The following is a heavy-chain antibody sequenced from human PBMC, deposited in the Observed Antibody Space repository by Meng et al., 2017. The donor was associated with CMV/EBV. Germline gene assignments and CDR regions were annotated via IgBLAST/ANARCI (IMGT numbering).Heavy chain of an antibody. D-gene: IGHD2-2*01. CDR1: GFTFSSYW. Sequence: GESLKISWAASGFTFSSYWMSWVRQAPGTGLEWVANIKQGGSEKYYVDSVKGRFTISRDNAKNSLYLQINSLRAEDTAVYYCANDSPGGCSSTSCYQRPHKGGYYYGMDVWGQGTTVTVSS. CDR3: ANDSPGGCSSTSCYQRPHKGGYYYGMDV. V-gene: IGHV3-7*01. CDR2: IKQGGSEK. J-gene: IGHJ6*02.